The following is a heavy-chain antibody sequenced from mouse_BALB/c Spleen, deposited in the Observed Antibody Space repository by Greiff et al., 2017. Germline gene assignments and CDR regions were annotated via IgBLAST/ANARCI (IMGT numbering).Heavy chain of an antibody. V-gene: IGHV3-2*02. D-gene: IGHD2-4*01. CDR2: ISYSGST. J-gene: IGHJ1*01. Sequence: DVQLQESGPGLVKPSQSLSLTCTVTGYSITSDYAWNWIRQFPGNKLEWMGYISYSGSTSYNPSLKSRISITRDTSKNQFFLQLNSVTTEDTATYYCAREYLYYYYGGYFDVWGAGTAVTVSS. CDR1: GYSITSDYA. CDR3: AREYLYYYYGGYFDV.